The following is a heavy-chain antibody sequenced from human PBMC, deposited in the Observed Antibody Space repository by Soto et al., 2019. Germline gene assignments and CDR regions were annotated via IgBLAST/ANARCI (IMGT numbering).Heavy chain of an antibody. V-gene: IGHV1-69*14. CDR3: ARGHAFGGNSAAFDI. Sequence: QVQLVQSGAEVKKPGSSVKVSCKASGGTFSTSSINWLRQAPGQRPEWMGNILPIFGTADYAQKFRDRVTITADKSTNTAYMELRSPFSEDGAVYYCARGHAFGGNSAAFDIWGQGTVVTVSS. CDR2: ILPIFGTA. J-gene: IGHJ3*02. CDR1: GGTFSTSS. D-gene: IGHD3-10*01.